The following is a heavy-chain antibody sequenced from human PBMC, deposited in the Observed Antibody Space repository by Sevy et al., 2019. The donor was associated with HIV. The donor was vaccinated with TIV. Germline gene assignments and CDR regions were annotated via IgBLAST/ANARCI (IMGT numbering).Heavy chain of an antibody. CDR3: ARGKGGIFGVVVGQFDS. CDR2: IKADNGNI. D-gene: IGHD3-3*01. V-gene: IGHV1-3*01. Sequence: ASVKVSCKASGYSFTNYAIHWVRQAPGQGLEWMGWIKADNGNIKYSQRFQGRLTITRDTSATTAYMELSSLRSEDTDLYFCARGKGGIFGVVVGQFDSWGQGTLVTVSS. J-gene: IGHJ4*02. CDR1: GYSFTNYA.